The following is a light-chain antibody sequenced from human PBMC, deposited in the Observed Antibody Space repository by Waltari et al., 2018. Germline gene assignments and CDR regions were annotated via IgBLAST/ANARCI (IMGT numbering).Light chain of an antibody. J-gene: IGLJ1*01. CDR3: CSYAGTSYV. V-gene: IGLV2-23*02. Sequence: QSALTQPASVSGSPGQSITISCTGTSSDVGNYNLVSGYQQHPDKAPQLIIYGVSKRPSVVSNRFSGSKSGNTASLTISGLQAEDEADYYCCSYAGTSYVFGTGTKVTVL. CDR2: GVS. CDR1: SSDVGNYNL.